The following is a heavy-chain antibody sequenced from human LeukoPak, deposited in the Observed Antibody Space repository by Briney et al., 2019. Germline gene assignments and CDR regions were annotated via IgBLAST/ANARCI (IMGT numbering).Heavy chain of an antibody. CDR2: ISYSGAT. V-gene: IGHV4-39*01. Sequence: SETLSLTCTVSGGSISSSDYYWGWIRQPPGEGVEWIGSISYSGATDHNPSLKSRVTISVDTSKNQFSLKLSFVTAADTAVYYCARHRREQQLELFDSWGQGTLVTVSS. CDR1: GGSISSSDYY. J-gene: IGHJ4*02. CDR3: ARHRREQQLELFDS. D-gene: IGHD6-13*01.